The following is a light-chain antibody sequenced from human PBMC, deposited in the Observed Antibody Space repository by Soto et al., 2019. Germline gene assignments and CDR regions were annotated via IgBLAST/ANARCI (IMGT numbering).Light chain of an antibody. CDR3: QQYSTYLYT. CDR2: KAS. CDR1: QSISNW. J-gene: IGKJ2*01. Sequence: DIQMTQSPSTLSASVGDRVTITCRASQSISNWLAWYQQKPGKAPKLLIYKASSLESGVPSRFSGSGSGTEFTLTISSLQPDDFATYYCQQYSTYLYTFGQGTKLEIK. V-gene: IGKV1-5*03.